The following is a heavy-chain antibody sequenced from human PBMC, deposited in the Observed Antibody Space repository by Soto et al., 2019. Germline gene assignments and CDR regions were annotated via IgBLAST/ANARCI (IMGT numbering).Heavy chain of an antibody. CDR2: ISGSGGST. CDR1: GFTFSSYA. CDR3: AKGERAYYDFWSGYYRVPYYFAD. V-gene: IGHV3-23*01. Sequence: RLSCAASGFTFSSYAMSWVRQAPGKGLEWVSAISGSGGSTYYADSVKGRFTISRDNSKNTLYLQMNSLRAEDTAVYYCAKGERAYYDFWSGYYRVPYYFADWGQGTLVTVSS. D-gene: IGHD3-3*01. J-gene: IGHJ4*02.